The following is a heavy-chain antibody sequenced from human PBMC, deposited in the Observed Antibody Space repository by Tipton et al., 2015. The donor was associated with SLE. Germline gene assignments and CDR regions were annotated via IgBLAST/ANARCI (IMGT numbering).Heavy chain of an antibody. CDR3: ARGFIVSGYPLFFDY. Sequence: TLSLTCTVSGGSISSGGYYWGWVRQPAGKGLEWVAHINTRWNSNYNPSLKTRVTISLDASRNQFSLKLNSVTAADTAVYYCARGFIVSGYPLFFDYWGQRTLVTVSS. CDR1: GGSISSGGYY. D-gene: IGHD3-9*01. V-gene: IGHV4-61*09. CDR2: INTRWNS. J-gene: IGHJ4*02.